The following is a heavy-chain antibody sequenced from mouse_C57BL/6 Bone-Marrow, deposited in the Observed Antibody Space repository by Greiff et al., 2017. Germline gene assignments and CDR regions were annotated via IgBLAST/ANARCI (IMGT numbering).Heavy chain of an antibody. J-gene: IGHJ3*01. CDR1: GFNIKDDY. D-gene: IGHD2-4*01. CDR3: TTWSYDYPFAY. V-gene: IGHV14-4*01. CDR2: IDPENGDT. Sequence: VQLQQSGAELVRPGASVKLSCTASGFNIKDDYMHWVKQRPEQGLEWIGWIDPENGDTEYASKFQGKATITADTSSNAAYLQLRSLKSEVTAAYYCTTWSYDYPFAYWGQGTLVTVSA.